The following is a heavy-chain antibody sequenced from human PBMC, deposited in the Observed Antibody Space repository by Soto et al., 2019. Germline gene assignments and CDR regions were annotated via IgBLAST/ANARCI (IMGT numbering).Heavy chain of an antibody. CDR1: GGSFSGNY. CDR3: TTGGQLLSV. V-gene: IGHV4-34*01. D-gene: IGHD1-1*01. CDR2: ISQSGFT. Sequence: QVQLQQWGAGLLKPSETLSLTCALYGGSFSGNYWTWIRQPPGEGLEWIGEISQSGFTNYNPSLKSRVTISLDMSKNQVSLKLASMTAADTAVYYCTTGGQLLSVWGQGTTVTVSS. J-gene: IGHJ6*02.